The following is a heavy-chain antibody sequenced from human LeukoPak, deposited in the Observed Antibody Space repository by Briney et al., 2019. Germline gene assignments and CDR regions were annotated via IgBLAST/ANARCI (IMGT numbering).Heavy chain of an antibody. Sequence: PGGSLRLSCAVSGFTFENYWMTWVRQAPGKGLGWVANIKHDGSEEHYIDSVKGRFTISRDNARNAAYLQMNSLGAEDTAVYYCARESYGSGSYYKFTWLDPWGQGTLVTVSS. J-gene: IGHJ5*02. CDR1: GFTFENYW. V-gene: IGHV3-7*01. D-gene: IGHD3-10*01. CDR2: IKHDGSEE. CDR3: ARESYGSGSYYKFTWLDP.